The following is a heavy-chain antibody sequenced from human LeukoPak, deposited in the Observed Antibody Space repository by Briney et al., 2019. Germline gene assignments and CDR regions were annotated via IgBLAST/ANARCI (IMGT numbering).Heavy chain of an antibody. V-gene: IGHV1-8*01. CDR1: GYTFTSYD. J-gene: IGHJ4*02. Sequence: ASVMVSCKASGYTFTSYDIYWVRQAAGQGLEWMGWMNPNSGNTGYTQKFQGRVTMTRNTSISTAYMELSSLRSEDTALYYCARGHEWAPNSSPGYWGQGTLVTVSS. CDR3: ARGHEWAPNSSPGY. D-gene: IGHD6-19*01. CDR2: MNPNSGNT.